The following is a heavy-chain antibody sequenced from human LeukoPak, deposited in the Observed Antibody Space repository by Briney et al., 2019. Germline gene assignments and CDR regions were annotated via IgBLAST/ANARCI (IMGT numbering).Heavy chain of an antibody. Sequence: GGSLRLSCAASGFTFSSYSMNWVRQAPGKGLEWVSYISSSSSTIYYADSVKGRFTISRDNAKNSLYLQMNSLRAEDTAVYYCAREDGYMDVWGKGTTVTVSS. V-gene: IGHV3-48*01. CDR1: GFTFSSYS. J-gene: IGHJ6*03. CDR3: AREDGYMDV. CDR2: ISSSSSTI.